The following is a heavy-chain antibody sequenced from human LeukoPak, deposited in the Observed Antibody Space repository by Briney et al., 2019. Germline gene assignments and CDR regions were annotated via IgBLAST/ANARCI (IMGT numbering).Heavy chain of an antibody. Sequence: GGSLRLSCAASGFTFSSYGMHWVRQAPGKGLEWVAVISYDGSNKYYADSVKGRFTISRDNSKNTLYLQMNSLRAEDTAVYYCARGHDSSVYNLDYLQHWGQGTLVTVSS. CDR2: ISYDGSNK. CDR1: GFTFSSYG. CDR3: ARGHDSSVYNLDYLQH. V-gene: IGHV3-30*03. D-gene: IGHD3-22*01. J-gene: IGHJ1*01.